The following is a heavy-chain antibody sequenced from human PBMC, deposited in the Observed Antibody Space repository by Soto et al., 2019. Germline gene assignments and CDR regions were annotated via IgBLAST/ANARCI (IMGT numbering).Heavy chain of an antibody. D-gene: IGHD3-9*01. CDR1: GFTFSNHG. J-gene: IGHJ6*02. V-gene: IGHV3-30*18. CDR3: AKWRGYYDILTDSEYGLDV. CDR2: MSYDGSNT. Sequence: QVQLVESGGGVVQPGKSLILSCAASGFTFSNHGMLCVRKAPGKGLQWVAVMSYDGSNTYYADSVKGRFTISRDTSKNRLNLQMNSLRHEDTVVYYCAKWRGYYDILTDSEYGLDVWGQGTKVTVAS.